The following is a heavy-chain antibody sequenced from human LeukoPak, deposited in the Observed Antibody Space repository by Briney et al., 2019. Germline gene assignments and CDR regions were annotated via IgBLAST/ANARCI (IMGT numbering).Heavy chain of an antibody. J-gene: IGHJ4*02. D-gene: IGHD1-7*01. CDR1: GYTLTELS. V-gene: IGHV1-24*01. Sequence: ASVNVSCKVSGYTLTELSMHSVRQAPGKGLEWMGGFDPEDGETIYAQKFQGRVTMTEDTSTDTAYMELSSVRSEDTAVYYCATDLGTTVNLIPNYWGQGTLVTVSS. CDR3: ATDLGTTVNLIPNY. CDR2: FDPEDGET.